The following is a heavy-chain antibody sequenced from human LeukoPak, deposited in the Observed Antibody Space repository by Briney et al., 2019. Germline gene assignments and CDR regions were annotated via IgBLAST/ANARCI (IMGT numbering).Heavy chain of an antibody. J-gene: IGHJ3*02. CDR3: ARDGVYSRNFDAFDI. D-gene: IGHD6-13*01. CDR2: INPSSGGT. Sequence: ASVKVSCKASGYNFTNYYMHWVRQAPGQGLEWMGWINPSSGGTDYAQRFQGRVTMTRDTSISTAYMELNSLQSDDTAVYYCARDGVYSRNFDAFDIWGQGTMVTVSS. CDR1: GYNFTNYY. V-gene: IGHV1-2*02.